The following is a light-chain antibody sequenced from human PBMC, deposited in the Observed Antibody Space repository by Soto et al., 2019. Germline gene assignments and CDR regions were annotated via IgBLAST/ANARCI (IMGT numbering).Light chain of an antibody. CDR2: DAS. CDR1: QSISSW. J-gene: IGKJ2*01. Sequence: DIRMTQSPSTLSASVGDRVTITCRASQSISSWLAWYQQKPGKAPKLLIYDASSLESGVPSRFSGSGSGTEFTLTISSLQPDDFATYYCQQYNSYSEYTFGQGTKLEIK. V-gene: IGKV1-5*01. CDR3: QQYNSYSEYT.